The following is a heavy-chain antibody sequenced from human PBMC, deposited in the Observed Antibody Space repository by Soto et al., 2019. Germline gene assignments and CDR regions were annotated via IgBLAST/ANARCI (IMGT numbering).Heavy chain of an antibody. V-gene: IGHV1-24*01. CDR3: APIVRGVRHTNNWFDP. D-gene: IGHD3-10*01. J-gene: IGHJ5*02. CDR1: LS. Sequence: LSLRSVCQSQGKGLEWMGGFDPEDGETIYAQKFQGRVTMTEDTSTDTAYMELSSLRSEDTAVYYCAPIVRGVRHTNNWFDPWGQGTLVTVS. CDR2: FDPEDGET.